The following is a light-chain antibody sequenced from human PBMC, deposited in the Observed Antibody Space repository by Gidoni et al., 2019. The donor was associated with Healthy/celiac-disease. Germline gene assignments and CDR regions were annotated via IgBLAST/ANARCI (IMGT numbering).Light chain of an antibody. CDR1: KLGDKY. CDR2: QDS. J-gene: IGLJ2*01. Sequence: SYELTQPPSVSVSPGQTASITCSGDKLGDKYACWYQQKPGQSPVLVIYQDSKRPSGIPERFSGPNSGNTATLTISGTQAMDEADYYCQAWDSSIVVFGGGTKLTVL. CDR3: QAWDSSIVV. V-gene: IGLV3-1*01.